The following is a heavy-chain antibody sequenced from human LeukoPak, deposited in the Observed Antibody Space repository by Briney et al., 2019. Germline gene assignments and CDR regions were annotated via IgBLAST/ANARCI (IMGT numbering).Heavy chain of an antibody. V-gene: IGHV3-48*03. CDR2: IRSSHRPI. J-gene: IGHJ4*02. Sequence: GGSLRLSCAASGFTFSTFEMNWVRQAPGKGLEWVSYIRSSHRPIYYADSVKGRFTISRDNSKNTVYLQMNSLRADDTAVYYCARQAAAGLDYWGQGTLVTVSS. CDR1: GFTFSTFE. CDR3: ARQAAAGLDY. D-gene: IGHD6-13*01.